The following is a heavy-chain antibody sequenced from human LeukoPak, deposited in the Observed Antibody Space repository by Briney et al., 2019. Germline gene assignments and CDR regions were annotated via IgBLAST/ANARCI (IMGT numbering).Heavy chain of an antibody. CDR3: ARQMYSGSYNFFDY. J-gene: IGHJ4*02. CDR2: ISSSGSTI. Sequence: GSLRLSCAVSGFIFSSYEMNWVRQAPGKGLEWVSYISSSGSTIYYADSVKGRFTISRDNAKNSLYLQMNSLRTEDTVVYYCARQMYSGSYNFFDYWGQGTLVTVSS. CDR1: GFIFSSYE. D-gene: IGHD1-26*01. V-gene: IGHV3-48*03.